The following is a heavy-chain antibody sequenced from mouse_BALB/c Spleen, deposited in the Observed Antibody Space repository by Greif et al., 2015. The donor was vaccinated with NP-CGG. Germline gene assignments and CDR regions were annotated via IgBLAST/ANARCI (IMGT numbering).Heavy chain of an antibody. Sequence: EVKVVESGGDLVKPGGSLKLSCAASGFTFSSYGMSWVRQTPDKRLEWVATISSGGSYTYYPDSVKGRFTISRDNAKNTLYLQMSSLKSEDTAMYYCARHHYDYDVCYFDVWGAGTTVTVSS. CDR1: GFTFSSYG. CDR3: ARHHYDYDVCYFDV. CDR2: ISSGGSYT. V-gene: IGHV5-6*01. D-gene: IGHD2-4*01. J-gene: IGHJ1*01.